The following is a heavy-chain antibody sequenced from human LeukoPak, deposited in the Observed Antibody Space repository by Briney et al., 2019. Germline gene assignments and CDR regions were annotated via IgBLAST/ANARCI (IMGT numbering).Heavy chain of an antibody. CDR2: IYYSGST. Sequence: SETLSLTCTVPGGSISSYYWSWIPQPPGKGLEWIGYIYYSGSTNYNPSLKSRVTISVDTSKNQFSLKLSSVTAADTAVYYCARSHLPNYVWGSYPDYWGQGTLVTVSS. V-gene: IGHV4-59*08. CDR3: ARSHLPNYVWGSYPDY. CDR1: GGSISSYY. J-gene: IGHJ4*02. D-gene: IGHD3-16*01.